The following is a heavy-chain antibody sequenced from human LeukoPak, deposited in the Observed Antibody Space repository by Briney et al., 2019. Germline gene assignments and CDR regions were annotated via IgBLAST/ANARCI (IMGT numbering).Heavy chain of an antibody. V-gene: IGHV1-69*05. J-gene: IGHJ4*02. D-gene: IGHD1-26*01. CDR3: ARSFGILHNELLPDY. Sequence: ASVKVSCKASGGTFSSYAISWVRQAPGQGLEWMGGIIPIFGTANFAQKFQGRVTITTDESTSTAYMELSSLRSENTAVYYCARSFGILHNELLPDYWGQGTLVTVSS. CDR2: IIPIFGTA. CDR1: GGTFSSYA.